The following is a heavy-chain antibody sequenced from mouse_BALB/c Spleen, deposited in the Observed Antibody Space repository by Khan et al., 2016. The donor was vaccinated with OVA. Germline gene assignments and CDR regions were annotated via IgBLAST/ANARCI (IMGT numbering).Heavy chain of an antibody. CDR2: ISNGGGST. Sequence: EVKLLESGGGLVQPGGSLKLSCAASGFTFSSYTMSWVRQTPEKRMQWVAYISNGGGSTYYPDTVQGRFTISRDNAKNTLYLQMSSLKAEDTAMYYCGRHDYWGQGTLVTVSA. CDR1: GFTFSSYT. J-gene: IGHJ3*01. CDR3: GRHDY. V-gene: IGHV5-12-2*01.